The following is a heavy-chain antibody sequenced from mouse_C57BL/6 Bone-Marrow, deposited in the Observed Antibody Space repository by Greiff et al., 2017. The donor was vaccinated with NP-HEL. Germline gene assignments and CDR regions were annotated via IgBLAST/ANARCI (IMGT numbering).Heavy chain of an antibody. J-gene: IGHJ2*01. D-gene: IGHD2-12*01. CDR1: GYTFTSYW. CDR2: IYPGSGST. CDR3: ARWDMELPYFDC. Sequence: QVQLQQPGAELVKPGASVKMSCKASGYTFTSYWITWVKQRPGQGLEWIGDIYPGSGSTNYNEKFKSKATLTVDTSSSTAYMQLSSLTSEDSAVYYCARWDMELPYFDCWGQGTTLTVSS. V-gene: IGHV1-55*01.